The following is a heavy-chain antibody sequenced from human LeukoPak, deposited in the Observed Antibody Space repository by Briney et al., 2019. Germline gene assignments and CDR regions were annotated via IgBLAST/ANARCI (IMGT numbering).Heavy chain of an antibody. V-gene: IGHV3-23*01. CDR2: IRGGGGDT. CDR3: ARERYCSSTSCLLYYYYYMDV. CDR1: GFTFSGYA. D-gene: IGHD2-2*01. Sequence: GGSLRLSCAASGFTFSGYAMSWVRQAPGKGLEWVSTIRGGGGDTYYADSVMGRFTISRDNSKNTLYLQMNSLRAEDTAVYYCARERYCSSTSCLLYYYYYMDVWGKGTTVTVSS. J-gene: IGHJ6*03.